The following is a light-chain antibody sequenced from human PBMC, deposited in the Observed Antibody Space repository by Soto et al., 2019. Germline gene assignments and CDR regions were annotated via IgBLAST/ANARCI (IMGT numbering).Light chain of an antibody. CDR3: SSYTGSSINPVV. CDR1: SSDVGKYNY. J-gene: IGLJ2*01. V-gene: IGLV2-14*01. CDR2: EVS. Sequence: QSVLTQPASVSGSPGQSITISCTGTSSDVGKYNYVSWYQQHPAKAPKLMIFEVSNRPSGVSNRFSGSKSGNTASLTISGLQDEDEAEYYCSSYTGSSINPVVFGGGTKLTVL.